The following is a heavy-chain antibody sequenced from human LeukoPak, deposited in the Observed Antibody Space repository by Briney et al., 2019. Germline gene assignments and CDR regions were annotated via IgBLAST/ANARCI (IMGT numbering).Heavy chain of an antibody. CDR3: ASGYSSGWYYFDY. CDR1: GGSISSYY. D-gene: IGHD6-19*01. CDR2: IYYSGST. J-gene: IGHJ4*02. Sequence: SETLSLTCTVSGGSISSYYWSWIRQPPGKGLEWIGYIYYSGSTNYNPSLKSRVTISVDTSKNQFSLKLSSVAAADTAVYYCASGYSSGWYYFDYWGQGTLVTVSS. V-gene: IGHV4-59*08.